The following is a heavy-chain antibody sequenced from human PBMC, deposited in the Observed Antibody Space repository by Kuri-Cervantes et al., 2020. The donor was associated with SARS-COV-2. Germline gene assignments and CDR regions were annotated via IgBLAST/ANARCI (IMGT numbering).Heavy chain of an antibody. D-gene: IGHD3-16*02. V-gene: IGHV2-70*04. CDR3: AHYYYDYVWGSYRFDYFDY. J-gene: IGHJ4*02. CDR2: IDWDDDK. Sequence: SGPTLVKPTQTLTLTCTFSGFSLSTSGMRVSWIRQPPGKALEWLARIDWDDDKFYSTSLKTRLTISKDTSKNQVVLTMTNMDPVDTATYYCAHYYYDYVWGSYRFDYFDYWGQGTLVTVSS. CDR1: GFSLSTSGMR.